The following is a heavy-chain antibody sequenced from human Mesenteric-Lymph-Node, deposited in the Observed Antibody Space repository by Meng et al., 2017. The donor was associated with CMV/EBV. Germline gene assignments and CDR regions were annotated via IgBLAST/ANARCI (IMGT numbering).Heavy chain of an antibody. J-gene: IGHJ6*02. V-gene: IGHV4-39*07. D-gene: IGHD5-24*01. CDR3: ARASEIRYYNNLDV. CDR2: INYSETT. Sequence: WVRQAPGKGLEWIGTINYSETTYYNASLKSRVTISVDTSKNQFSMKLSSVTAADTAVYYCARASEIRYYNNLDVWGQGTTVTVSS.